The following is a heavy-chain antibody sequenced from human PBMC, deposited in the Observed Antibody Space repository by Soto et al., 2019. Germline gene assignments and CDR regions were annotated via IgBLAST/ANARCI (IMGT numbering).Heavy chain of an antibody. D-gene: IGHD1-26*01. J-gene: IGHJ6*02. CDR1: GFTFSSYA. Sequence: GESLKISCAASGFTFSSYAMHWVRQAPGKGLEWVAVISYDGSNKYYADSVKGRFTISRDNSKNTLYLQMNSLRAEDTAVYYCAREGSYSNYGMDVWGQGTTVTVSS. V-gene: IGHV3-30-3*01. CDR3: AREGSYSNYGMDV. CDR2: ISYDGSNK.